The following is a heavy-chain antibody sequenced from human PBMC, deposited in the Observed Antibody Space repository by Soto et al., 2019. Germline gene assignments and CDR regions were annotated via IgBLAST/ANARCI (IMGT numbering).Heavy chain of an antibody. Sequence: ASGKVSCEXSGYTFTGFHVLWARQAPRQGLEWLGWINPYNGDTSYAPKVQARITLTRDTSVSTAYMDLTRLTSADTAVYYCASRLHCDFWGQGSKVTVFS. V-gene: IGHV1-2*02. D-gene: IGHD4-17*01. CDR2: INPYNGDT. CDR3: ASRLHCDF. CDR1: GYTFTGFH. J-gene: IGHJ4*02.